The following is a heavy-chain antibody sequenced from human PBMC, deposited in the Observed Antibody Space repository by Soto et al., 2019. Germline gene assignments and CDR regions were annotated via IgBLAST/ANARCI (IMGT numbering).Heavy chain of an antibody. CDR1: GFTFSSYG. J-gene: IGHJ5*02. CDR2: IWYDGSNK. D-gene: IGHD6-13*01. CDR3: ARDPTRQLVPFWFDP. Sequence: GGSLRLSCAASGFTFSSYGMHWVRQAPGKGLEWVAVIWYDGSNKYYADSVKGRFTISRDNSKNTLYLQMNSLRAEDTAVYYCARDPTRQLVPFWFDPWGQGTLVTVSS. V-gene: IGHV3-33*01.